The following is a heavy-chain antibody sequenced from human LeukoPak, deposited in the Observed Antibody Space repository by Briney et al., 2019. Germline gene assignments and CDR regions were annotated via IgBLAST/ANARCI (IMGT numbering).Heavy chain of an antibody. V-gene: IGHV3-21*01. D-gene: IGHD3-10*01. Sequence: KSGGSLRLSCAASGFTFSSYWMSWVRQAPGKGLEWVSSISSSSSYIYYADSVKGRFTISRDNAKNSLYLQMNSLRAEDTAVYYCARDTRPETITMVRGADFDYWGQGTLVTVSS. CDR3: ARDTRPETITMVRGADFDY. CDR2: ISSSSSYI. J-gene: IGHJ4*02. CDR1: GFTFSSYW.